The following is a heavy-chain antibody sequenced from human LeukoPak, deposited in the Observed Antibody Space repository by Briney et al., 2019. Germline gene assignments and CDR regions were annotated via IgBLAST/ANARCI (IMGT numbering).Heavy chain of an antibody. CDR3: ARDFSSSSTVYYYYYMDV. D-gene: IGHD6-6*01. J-gene: IGHJ6*03. CDR2: ISYSGTT. CDR1: GGSISSRPYY. Sequence: SETLSLTCTVSGGSISSRPYYWGRLRQPPGKGLDWIGPISYSGTTYYSPSLKSRVTISLDTSKNQFSLKLSSVTAADTAIYYCARDFSSSSTVYYYYYMDVWGKGTTVTVSS. V-gene: IGHV4-39*07.